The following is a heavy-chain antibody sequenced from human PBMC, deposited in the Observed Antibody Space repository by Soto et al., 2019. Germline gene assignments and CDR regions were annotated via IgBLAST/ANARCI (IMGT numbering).Heavy chain of an antibody. CDR2: ISHSGST. CDR1: GGSINSSHW. CDR3: AARHFWSGPWTHTRLDY. D-gene: IGHD3-3*02. V-gene: IGHV4-4*02. Sequence: PSETLSLTCAVSGGSINSSHWWSWVRQPPGKGLEWIGQISHSGSTNYNPSLTSRVTISVDKSKNHFSLKLTSVTAADTAVYYCAARHFWSGPWTHTRLDYWGQGTLVTVSS. J-gene: IGHJ4*02.